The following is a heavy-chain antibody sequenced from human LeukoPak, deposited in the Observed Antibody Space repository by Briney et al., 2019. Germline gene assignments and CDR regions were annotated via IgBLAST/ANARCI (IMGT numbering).Heavy chain of an antibody. J-gene: IGHJ4*02. V-gene: IGHV4-39*01. CDR2: IYYSGST. Sequence: SETLSLTCAVYGGSFSGYYWAWIRQPPGKGLEWIASIYYSGSTYYNPSLKSRVTISVDTSRNQFSLKLSSVTAADTAVYYCASLAVAGLSEGYWGQGTLVIVSS. CDR3: ASLAVAGLSEGY. CDR1: GGSFSGYY. D-gene: IGHD6-19*01.